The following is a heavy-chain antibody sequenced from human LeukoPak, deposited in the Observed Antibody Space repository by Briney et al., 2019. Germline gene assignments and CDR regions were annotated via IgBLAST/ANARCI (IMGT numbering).Heavy chain of an antibody. V-gene: IGHV3-23*01. CDR2: ISGSGGST. CDR1: GFTFSSYA. J-gene: IGHJ4*02. D-gene: IGHD2-15*01. Sequence: GGSLRLSCAASGFTFSSYAMSWVRQAPGKGLEWVSAISGSGGSTYYADSVKGRFTISRDNSKNTLYLQMNSLRAEDTAVYYCAKNFRGYRSGGSCFTDYWGQGTLVTVSS. CDR3: AKNFRGYRSGGSCFTDY.